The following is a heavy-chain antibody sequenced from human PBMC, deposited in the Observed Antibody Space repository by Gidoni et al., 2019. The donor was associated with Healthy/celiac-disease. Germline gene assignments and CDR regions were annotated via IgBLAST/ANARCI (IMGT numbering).Heavy chain of an antibody. J-gene: IGHJ4*02. Sequence: QLQLQESGPGLVKLSETLSLTCTVSGGSISSSSYYWGWIRQPPGKGLEWIGSIYYSGSTYYNPSLKSRVTISVDTSKNQFSLKLSSVTAADTAVYYCARHKYYDFWSGPLPHYFDYWGQGTLVTVSS. CDR1: GGSISSSSYY. D-gene: IGHD3-3*01. V-gene: IGHV4-39*01. CDR2: IYYSGST. CDR3: ARHKYYDFWSGPLPHYFDY.